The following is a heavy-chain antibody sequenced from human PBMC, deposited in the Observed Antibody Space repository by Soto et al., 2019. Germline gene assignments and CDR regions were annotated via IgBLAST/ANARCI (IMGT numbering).Heavy chain of an antibody. Sequence: GGSLRLSCAASGFTFSSYSMNWVRQAPGKGLEWVSYISSSSSTIYYADSVKGRFTISRDNAKNSLYLQMNSLRAEDTAVYYCARAAGDQSAYWGQGTMVTVSS. J-gene: IGHJ4*02. V-gene: IGHV3-48*04. D-gene: IGHD3-16*01. CDR3: ARAAGDQSAY. CDR1: GFTFSSYS. CDR2: ISSSSSTI.